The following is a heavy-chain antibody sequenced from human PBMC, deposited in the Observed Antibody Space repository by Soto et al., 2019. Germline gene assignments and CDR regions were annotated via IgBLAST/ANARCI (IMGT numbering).Heavy chain of an antibody. J-gene: IGHJ4*02. CDR2: IKPDGSEK. CDR3: ARDPDIS. D-gene: IGHD3-9*01. Sequence: GGSLRLCCEASGFTFTYYWMTWVRQAPGKGLEWVANIKPDGSEKHYVDSVRGRFTISRDNAKNSLYLQMDSLRVEDTAVYYCARDPDISWGQGTLVTVSS. V-gene: IGHV3-7*01. CDR1: GFTFTYYW.